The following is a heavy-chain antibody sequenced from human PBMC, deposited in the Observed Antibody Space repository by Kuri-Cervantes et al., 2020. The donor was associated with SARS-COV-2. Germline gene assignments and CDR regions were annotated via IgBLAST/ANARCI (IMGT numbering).Heavy chain of an antibody. V-gene: IGHV4-38-2*02. CDR3: ASNGYTAMVEYYFDY. D-gene: IGHD5-18*01. CDR2: IYHSGST. J-gene: IGHJ4*02. CDR1: GYSISSGYY. Sequence: SETLSLTCTVSGYSISSGYYWGWIRQPPGKGLEWIGSIYHSGSTYYNPSLKSRVTISVDTSKNQFSLKLSSVTAADTAVYYCASNGYTAMVEYYFDYWGQGTLVTVSS.